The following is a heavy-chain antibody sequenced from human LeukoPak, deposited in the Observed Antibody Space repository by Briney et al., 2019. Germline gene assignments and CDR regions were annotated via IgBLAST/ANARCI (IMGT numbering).Heavy chain of an antibody. Sequence: GEPLKISCKCSGNRFTSYWIGWVRQMPGKGLEWMGGIYPGDSDTRYSPSFQGQVTISANKYISTAYLQWSSLKASDTAMYYCARRGMMATITDYWGQGTLVTVSS. J-gene: IGHJ4*02. CDR3: ARRGMMATITDY. D-gene: IGHD5-24*01. V-gene: IGHV5-51*01. CDR1: GNRFTSYW. CDR2: IYPGDSDT.